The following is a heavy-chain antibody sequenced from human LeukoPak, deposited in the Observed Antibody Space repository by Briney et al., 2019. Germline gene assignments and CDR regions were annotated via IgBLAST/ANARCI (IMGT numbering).Heavy chain of an antibody. V-gene: IGHV3-11*06. CDR3: ARLHYDSSGYYHDRRAHWAHNFDS. CDR1: GFTFSDYY. J-gene: IGHJ4*02. CDR2: ISSSSSYI. D-gene: IGHD3-22*01. Sequence: KPGGSLRLSCAASGFTFSDYYMSWIRQAPGKGLEWVSSISSSSSYIYYADSVKGRFTISRDNAKNSLYLQMNSLRADDTAVNYFARLHYDSSGYYHDRRAHWAHNFDSWGQGTLVTVSS.